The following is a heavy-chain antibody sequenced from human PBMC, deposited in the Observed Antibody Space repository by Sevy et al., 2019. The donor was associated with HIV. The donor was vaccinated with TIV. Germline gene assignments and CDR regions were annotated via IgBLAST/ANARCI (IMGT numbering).Heavy chain of an antibody. CDR2: FYYSGST. CDR3: AKTRGGATNDAFDI. V-gene: IGHV4-30-4*01. J-gene: IGHJ3*02. CDR1: GGSISSGNYY. Sequence: SETLSLTCTVSGGSISSGNYYWSWIRQPPGKGLEWIGYFYYSGSTYYNPSLKSRLTISVDTSKNQFSLKLSSVTAADTAMYYCAKTRGGATNDAFDIWGQGTMVTVSS. D-gene: IGHD1-26*01.